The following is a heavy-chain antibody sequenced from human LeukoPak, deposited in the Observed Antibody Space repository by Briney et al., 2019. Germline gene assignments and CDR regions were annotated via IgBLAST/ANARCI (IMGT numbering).Heavy chain of an antibody. CDR2: IRYDGSNK. Sequence: GGSLRLSCAASGLTFSSYGMHWVRQAPGKGLEWVAFIRYDGSNKYYADSVKGRFTISRDNSKNTLYLQMNSLRAEDTAVYYCAKDYGDSSYYYYYYYMDVWGKGTTVTVSS. V-gene: IGHV3-30*02. J-gene: IGHJ6*03. CDR1: GLTFSSYG. CDR3: AKDYGDSSYYYYYYYMDV. D-gene: IGHD4-17*01.